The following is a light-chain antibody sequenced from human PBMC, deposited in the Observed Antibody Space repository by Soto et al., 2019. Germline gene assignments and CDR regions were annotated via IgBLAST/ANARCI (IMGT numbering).Light chain of an antibody. J-gene: IGKJ4*01. V-gene: IGKV3-15*01. CDR2: VAS. CDR1: QSVSSN. CDR3: QQYNVWPLT. Sequence: EIVMTQSPATLSVSPGERATLSCRASQSVSSNLAWYQQKPGQTPKLLIYVASTRATGIPASFSGSGSGTEFTLTIRSLQSEDFAVYYCQQYNVWPLTFGGGTKVEFK.